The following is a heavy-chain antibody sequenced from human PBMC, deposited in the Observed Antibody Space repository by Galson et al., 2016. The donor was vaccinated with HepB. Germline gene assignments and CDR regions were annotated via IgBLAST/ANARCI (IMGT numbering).Heavy chain of an antibody. CDR2: MYYSGST. D-gene: IGHD3-22*01. CDR1: GGSVSRYY. CDR3: AGGYYDYYFAF. J-gene: IGHJ4*02. Sequence: ETLSLTCTVSGGSVSRYYWSWIRQPPGKTLEWLGYMYYSGSTNYNPSFKSRFTISVDTSKNQFSLKLSSVSASDTAVYYCAGGYYDYYFAFWGQGTLVTVSS. V-gene: IGHV4-59*02.